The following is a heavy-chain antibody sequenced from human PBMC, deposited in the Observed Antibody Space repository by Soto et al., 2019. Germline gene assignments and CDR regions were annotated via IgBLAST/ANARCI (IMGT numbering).Heavy chain of an antibody. CDR3: AREPRYCSGGSCSIMGDAFDI. D-gene: IGHD2-15*01. V-gene: IGHV3-66*01. CDR2: IYKDFT. J-gene: IGHJ3*02. Sequence: VQLVESGGGLVQPGGSLRLSCVASGFTVTDIYMNWVRQAPGKGLEWVSVIYKDFTDYADFVRGRFSVSTGTSKNALYLQLDNLRAEDTAVYYCAREPRYCSGGSCSIMGDAFDIWGQGAMVTVSS. CDR1: GFTVTDIY.